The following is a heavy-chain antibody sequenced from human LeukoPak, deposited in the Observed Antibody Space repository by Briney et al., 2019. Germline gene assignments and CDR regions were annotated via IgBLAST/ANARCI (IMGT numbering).Heavy chain of an antibody. J-gene: IGHJ3*02. CDR2: ISAYNGNT. Sequence: GASVKVSCKASGYTLTSYGISWVRQAPGQGLEWMGWISAYNGNTNYAQKLQGRVTMTTDTSTSTAYMELRSLRSDDTAVYYCARGRIPNYYDTTGLSAFDIWGQGTMVTVSS. CDR3: ARGRIPNYYDTTGLSAFDI. CDR1: GYTLTSYG. V-gene: IGHV1-18*01. D-gene: IGHD3-22*01.